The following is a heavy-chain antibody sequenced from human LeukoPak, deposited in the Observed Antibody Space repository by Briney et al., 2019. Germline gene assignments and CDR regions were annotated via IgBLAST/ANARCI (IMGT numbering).Heavy chain of an antibody. CDR1: DDSFSSSSYY. CDR3: ARGGDNGAALDI. Sequence: SETLSLTCTVSDDSFSSSSYYWGWIRQPPGKGLEWLGEINHSGSTNYNPSLKSRVTISVDTSKNQFSLKLSSVTAADTAVYYCARGGDNGAALDIWGQGTMVTVSS. D-gene: IGHD4-17*01. CDR2: INHSGST. V-gene: IGHV4-39*07. J-gene: IGHJ3*02.